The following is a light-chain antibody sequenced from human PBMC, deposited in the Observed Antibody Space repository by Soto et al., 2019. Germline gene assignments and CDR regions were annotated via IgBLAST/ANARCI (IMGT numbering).Light chain of an antibody. CDR2: EDH. J-gene: IGLJ3*02. CDR3: QSYDSGILV. Sequence: NFMLTQPHSVSESPGKTVTISCTRSSGSIDSNYVQWYQQRPGSAPTTVLYEDHQRPSGVPDRFSGSIDSSSNSASLTISGLKTKDEADYYCQSYDSGILVFGGGTKLTVL. CDR1: SGSIDSNY. V-gene: IGLV6-57*04.